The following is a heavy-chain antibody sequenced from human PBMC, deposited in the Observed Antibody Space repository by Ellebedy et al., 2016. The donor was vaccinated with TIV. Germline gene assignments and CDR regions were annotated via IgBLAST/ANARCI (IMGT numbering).Heavy chain of an antibody. CDR2: VYYSGST. V-gene: IGHV4-39*07. Sequence: MPSETLSLTCTVSGCSISSSSYYWGFLRLPPGKGLEWIGTVYYSGSTYYNSSLQSRVTISVDTSKNQFSLRLNSVTAADTAVYYCARFVRATKAFDIWGQGTMVTVSS. CDR3: ARFVRATKAFDI. CDR1: GCSISSSSYY. J-gene: IGHJ3*02. D-gene: IGHD5-12*01.